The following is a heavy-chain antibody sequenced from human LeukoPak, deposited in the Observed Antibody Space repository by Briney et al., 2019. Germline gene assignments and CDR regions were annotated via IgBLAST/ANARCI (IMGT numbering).Heavy chain of an antibody. Sequence: GGSLRLSCAASRFTFSSYWMSWVRQAPGKGLEWVAHIKQDGSEKYYVDSVKGRFTISRDNAKNSLYLQMNSLRAEDTAIYYCARDSGYYGLFDYWGLGTLVTVSS. CDR1: RFTFSSYW. J-gene: IGHJ4*02. CDR2: IKQDGSEK. V-gene: IGHV3-7*01. D-gene: IGHD3-22*01. CDR3: ARDSGYYGLFDY.